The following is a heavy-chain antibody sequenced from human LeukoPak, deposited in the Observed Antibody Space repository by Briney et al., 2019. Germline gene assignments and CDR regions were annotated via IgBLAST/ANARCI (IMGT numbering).Heavy chain of an antibody. CDR2: INPNSGGT. J-gene: IGHJ1*01. CDR1: GYTFTGYY. V-gene: IGHV1-2*02. CDR3: ARGYSSSSPQRYFQH. Sequence: ASVKVSCKASGYTFTGYYMHWVRQAPGQGLEWMGWINPNSGGTNYAQKFQGRVTMTRDTSISTAYMELSRLRSDDTAVYYCARGYSSSSPQRYFQHWGQGTLVTVSS. D-gene: IGHD6-6*01.